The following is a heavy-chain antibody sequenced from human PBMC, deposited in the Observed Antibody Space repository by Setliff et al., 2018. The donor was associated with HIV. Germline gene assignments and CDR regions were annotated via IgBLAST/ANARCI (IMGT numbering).Heavy chain of an antibody. D-gene: IGHD6-19*01. Sequence: ETLSLTCTVSGDSFNNYYCSWIRQLPGKGLEWIAYMSYSGGANYNPSLKSRVTISVDTSKGQFSLRLSSVTAADTAVYYCARLPRIALSGTFGWFDPWGQGTLVTVSS. CDR2: MSYSGGA. CDR3: ARLPRIALSGTFGWFDP. CDR1: GDSFNNYY. V-gene: IGHV4-59*08. J-gene: IGHJ5*02.